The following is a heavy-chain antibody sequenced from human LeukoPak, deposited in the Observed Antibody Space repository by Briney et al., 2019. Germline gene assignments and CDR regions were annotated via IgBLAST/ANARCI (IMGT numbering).Heavy chain of an antibody. CDR3: TTTGRSPSYDSSGSLHHYYYMDV. CDR1: GFTFRNEW. Sequence: GGSLRLSCAAAGFTFRNEWMSWVRQAPGKGLEWVGHIKSTTYGGTTDYAAPVKRRFTISRDDSQSTLFLQMNSLKAEDTAVYYCTTTGRSPSYDSSGSLHHYYYMDVWGKGTTVAVSS. J-gene: IGHJ6*03. CDR2: IKSTTYGGTT. D-gene: IGHD3-22*01. V-gene: IGHV3-15*01.